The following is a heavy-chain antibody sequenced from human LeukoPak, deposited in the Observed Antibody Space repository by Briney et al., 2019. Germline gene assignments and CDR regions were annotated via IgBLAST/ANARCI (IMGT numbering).Heavy chain of an antibody. J-gene: IGHJ4*02. Sequence: SETLSLTCTVSGGSISSYYWSWIWQPPGKGLEWIGYIYYSGSTNYNPSLKTRVTISVDTSKNQFSLKLSSVTAADTAVYYCARKGSSGWIFDYWGQGTLVTVSS. CDR2: IYYSGST. V-gene: IGHV4-59*08. CDR3: ARKGSSGWIFDY. D-gene: IGHD6-19*01. CDR1: GGSISSYY.